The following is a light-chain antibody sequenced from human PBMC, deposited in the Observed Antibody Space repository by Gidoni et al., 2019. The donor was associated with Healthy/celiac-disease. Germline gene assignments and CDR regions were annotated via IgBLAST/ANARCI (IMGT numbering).Light chain of an antibody. V-gene: IGLV1-44*01. CDR1: ISNIGSNT. J-gene: IGLJ3*02. CDR3: AAWDDSLNGYWV. CDR2: SNN. Sequence: QSVLTQPPSASGTPGQRVTISCSGSISNIGSNTVNWYQQVPGTAPKLLIYSNNQRPSGVPDRFSGSKSGTSASLAIRGLQSEDDADYYCAAWDDSLNGYWVFGGGTKLTVL.